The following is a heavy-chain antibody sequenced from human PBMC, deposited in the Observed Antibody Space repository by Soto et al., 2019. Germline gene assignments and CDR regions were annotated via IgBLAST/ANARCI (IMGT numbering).Heavy chain of an antibody. J-gene: IGHJ6*02. Sequence: SETLSLTCTVSGGSISSGGYYWSWIRQHPGKGLEWIGYIYYSGSTYYNPSLKSRVTISVDTSKNQFSLKLSSVTAADTAVYYCARVVRLRPRYGMDVWGQGTTVTVS. D-gene: IGHD2-15*01. CDR2: IYYSGST. V-gene: IGHV4-31*03. CDR3: ARVVRLRPRYGMDV. CDR1: GGSISSGGYY.